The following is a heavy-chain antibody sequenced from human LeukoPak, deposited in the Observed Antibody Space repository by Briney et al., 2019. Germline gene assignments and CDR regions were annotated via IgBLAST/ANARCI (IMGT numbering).Heavy chain of an antibody. V-gene: IGHV4-4*02. J-gene: IGHJ4*02. D-gene: IGHD1-26*01. Sequence: SETLSLTCGVSGGSITSTNWWSWVRQPPGQGLEWIGEISLTGRTNYNPSLIGRVIMSLDESRNQLSLTLTSVTAADTAMYYCTREGGPYCPFGYWGQGTLVVVPS. CDR1: GGSITSTNW. CDR2: ISLTGRT. CDR3: TREGGPYCPFGY.